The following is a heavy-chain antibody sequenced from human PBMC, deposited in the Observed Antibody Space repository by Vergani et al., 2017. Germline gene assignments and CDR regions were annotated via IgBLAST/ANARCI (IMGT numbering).Heavy chain of an antibody. D-gene: IGHD5-18*01. Sequence: QVQLVQSGAEVKKPGASVKVSCKASGYTFTGYYMHWVRQAPGQGLEWMGWINPNSGGTNYAQKFQGRVTMTRDTSISTAYMELSRLRSDDTAVYYCARDLMYSYGFYYMDVWGKGTTVTVSS. J-gene: IGHJ6*03. CDR3: ARDLMYSYGFYYMDV. CDR1: GYTFTGYY. CDR2: INPNSGGT. V-gene: IGHV1-2*02.